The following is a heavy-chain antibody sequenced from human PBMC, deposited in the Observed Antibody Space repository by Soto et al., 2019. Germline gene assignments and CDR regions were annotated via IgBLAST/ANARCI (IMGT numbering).Heavy chain of an antibody. Sequence: QVQLVQSGAEVKKPGASVKVSCKASGYTFTNYGITWVRQAPGQGLERMGWINPYNAKTNSAQKLQGRVSMTTDTSSSTAYMEVLSLGSDDTAIYYCARGSDSLGWWGQGTLVTVSS. CDR1: GYTFTNYG. V-gene: IGHV1-18*01. CDR2: INPYNAKT. CDR3: ARGSDSLGW. J-gene: IGHJ4*02. D-gene: IGHD6-19*01.